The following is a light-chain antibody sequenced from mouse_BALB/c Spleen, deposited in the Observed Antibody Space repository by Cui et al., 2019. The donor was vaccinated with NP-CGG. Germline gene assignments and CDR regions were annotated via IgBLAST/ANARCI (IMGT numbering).Light chain of an antibody. CDR2: GTN. Sequence: QAVLTQYSALTTSPGETVTLTCRSSTGAITTSNAANWVQEEPDHLFTGLIGGTNNRTPGVPARFSGSLIGDKAALTIPGAQTEDEAIYFCALWYSNHWVFGGGTKLTVL. CDR3: ALWYSNHWV. J-gene: IGLJ1*01. V-gene: IGLV1*01. CDR1: TGAITTSNA.